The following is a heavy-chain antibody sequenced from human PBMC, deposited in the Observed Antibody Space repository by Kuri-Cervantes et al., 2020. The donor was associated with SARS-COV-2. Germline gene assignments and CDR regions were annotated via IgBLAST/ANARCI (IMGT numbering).Heavy chain of an antibody. CDR3: ATLSSGGIDY. J-gene: IGHJ4*02. Sequence: SETLSLTCAVYGGSFSGYYWSWIRQPPRKGLEWMGEINHSGSTNYNPSLKSRVTVSVDTSKNQFSLKLNSVTAADTAVYYCATLSSGGIDYWGQGTLVTVSS. CDR1: GGSFSGYY. CDR2: INHSGST. D-gene: IGHD3-10*01. V-gene: IGHV4-34*01.